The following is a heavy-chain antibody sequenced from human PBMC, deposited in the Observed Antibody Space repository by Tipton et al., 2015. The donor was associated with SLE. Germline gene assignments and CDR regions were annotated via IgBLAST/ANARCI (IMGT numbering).Heavy chain of an antibody. Sequence: LRLSCTVSGGSISSHYWSWIRQPPGKGLEWIGYIYYSGSTNYNPSLMSRVTISVDTSKNQFSLKLSSVTAADTAVYYCARERGRIAAAVNYWYFDLWGRGTLVTVSS. CDR3: ARERGRIAAAVNYWYFDL. CDR1: GGSISSHY. V-gene: IGHV4-59*11. D-gene: IGHD6-13*01. J-gene: IGHJ2*01. CDR2: IYYSGST.